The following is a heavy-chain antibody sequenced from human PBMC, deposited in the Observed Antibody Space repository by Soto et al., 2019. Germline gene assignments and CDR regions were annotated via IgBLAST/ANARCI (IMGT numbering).Heavy chain of an antibody. CDR2: IYNGQYR. V-gene: IGHV4-61*01. J-gene: IGHJ5*02. D-gene: IGHD6-6*01. CDR1: GGSVNPDNSY. Sequence: QVQLQESGPGLVKPSETLSLSCTVSGGSVNPDNSYWSWIRHPPGQGLEWIACIYNGQYRKYYPSLKSRVTISAHPSKNKFSLKLNSVSAADTAVYYFSRDGIPNSSSPFGIVHWGRGTLVTVSS. CDR3: SRDGIPNSSSPFGIVH.